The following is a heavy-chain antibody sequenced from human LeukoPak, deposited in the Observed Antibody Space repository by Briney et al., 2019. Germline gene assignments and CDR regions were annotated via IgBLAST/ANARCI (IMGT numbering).Heavy chain of an antibody. D-gene: IGHD2-15*01. J-gene: IGHJ3*02. CDR2: IYYSGST. CDR1: GGSISSYY. Sequence: PSETLSLTCTVSGGSISSYYWSWIRQPPGKGLEWIGYIYYSGSTNYNPSLKSRVTISVDTSKNQFSLKLSSVTAADTAVYYCASSCSGGSCYGGALLGAFDIWGQGTMVTVSS. CDR3: ASSCSGGSCYGGALLGAFDI. V-gene: IGHV4-59*01.